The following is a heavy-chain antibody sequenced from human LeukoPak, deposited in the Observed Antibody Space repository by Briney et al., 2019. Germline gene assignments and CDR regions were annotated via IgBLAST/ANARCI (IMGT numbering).Heavy chain of an antibody. CDR2: ISYDGSNK. CDR1: GFTFSSYA. CDR3: ARGPASNTYYYDSSGYYGPYYFDY. Sequence: GGSLRLSCAASGFTFSSYAVHWVRQAPGKGLEWVAVISYDGSNKYYADSVKGRFTISRDNSKNTLYLQMNSLRAEDTAVYYCARGPASNTYYYDSSGYYGPYYFDYWGQGTLVTVSS. J-gene: IGHJ4*02. D-gene: IGHD3-22*01. V-gene: IGHV3-30*04.